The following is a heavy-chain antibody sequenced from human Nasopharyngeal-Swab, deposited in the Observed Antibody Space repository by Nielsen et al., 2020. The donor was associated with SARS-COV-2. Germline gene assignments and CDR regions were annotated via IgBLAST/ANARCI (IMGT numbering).Heavy chain of an antibody. Sequence: SETLSLTCAVYGGSFSGYYWSWIRQPPGKGLEWIGEINHSGSTNYNPSLKSRVTISVDTSKNQFSLKLSSVTAADTAVYYCARLLGVLRFLEWNYGMDVWGQGTTVTVSS. J-gene: IGHJ6*02. D-gene: IGHD3-3*01. CDR3: ARLLGVLRFLEWNYGMDV. CDR2: INHSGST. V-gene: IGHV4-34*01. CDR1: GGSFSGYY.